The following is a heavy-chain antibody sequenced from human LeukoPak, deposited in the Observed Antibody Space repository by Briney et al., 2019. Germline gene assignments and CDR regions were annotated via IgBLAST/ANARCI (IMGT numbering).Heavy chain of an antibody. CDR1: GFTFSSYG. V-gene: IGHV3-30*18. CDR2: ISYDGGNK. CDR3: AKAPISGGWYYYVDS. J-gene: IGHJ4*02. Sequence: GGSLTLSCAASGFTFSSYGMHWVRQAPGKGLEWVAVISYDGGNKYYADSVKGRFTISRDNSKNTLYLQMNSLRAEDTAVFYCAKAPISGGWYYYVDSWGQGTLVTVSS. D-gene: IGHD6-19*01.